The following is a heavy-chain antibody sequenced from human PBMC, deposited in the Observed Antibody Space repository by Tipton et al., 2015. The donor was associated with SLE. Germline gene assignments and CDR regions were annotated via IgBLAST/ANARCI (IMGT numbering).Heavy chain of an antibody. CDR3: ARSRYCSGGNCYSDF. Sequence: SLRLSCAASGFTFKNYAMSWVRQAPGKGLEWVSLISGGGYTYYADSVQDRFTISRDNAKQSLYLTMNSLRADDTAVYYCARSRYCSGGNCYSDFWGQGSLVTVSS. CDR2: ISGGGYT. D-gene: IGHD2-15*01. CDR1: GFTFKNYA. J-gene: IGHJ4*02. V-gene: IGHV3-66*01.